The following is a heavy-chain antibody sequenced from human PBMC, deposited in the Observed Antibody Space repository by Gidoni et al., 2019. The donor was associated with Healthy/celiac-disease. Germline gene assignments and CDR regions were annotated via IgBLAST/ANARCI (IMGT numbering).Heavy chain of an antibody. CDR2: INHSGST. J-gene: IGHJ4*02. CDR1: GGSFSGSY. V-gene: IGHV4-34*01. Sequence: QVQLQQWGAGLLKPSEPLSLPCAVYGGSFSGSYWGWIRQPPGKGLEWIGEINHSGSTNYNPSLKSWVTISVDTSKNQFSLKLSSMTAADTAVYYCARIWTVTTLFDYWGQGTLVTVSS. CDR3: ARIWTVTTLFDY. D-gene: IGHD4-17*01.